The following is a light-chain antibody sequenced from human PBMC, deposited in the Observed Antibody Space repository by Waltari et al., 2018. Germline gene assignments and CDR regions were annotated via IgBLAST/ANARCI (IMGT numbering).Light chain of an antibody. CDR1: SSDVGYYNY. Sequence: QSALTQPASVSGSPGQSITISCTGTSSDVGYYNYVSWYQQNPGKAPKLMNSDVQKRPSWVSNRLSFSKARNTSSLTTSGLQPEDDADYYCTSYTNYATLIFGGGTKLTVL. J-gene: IGLJ2*01. V-gene: IGLV2-14*01. CDR3: TSYTNYATLI. CDR2: DVQ.